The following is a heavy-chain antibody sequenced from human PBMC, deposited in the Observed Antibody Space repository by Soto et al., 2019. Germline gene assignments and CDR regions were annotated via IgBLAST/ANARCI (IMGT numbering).Heavy chain of an antibody. J-gene: IGHJ5*02. V-gene: IGHV3-23*01. D-gene: IGHD1-1*01. Sequence: GGSLRLSCAASGFTFDGYAMSWVRQAPGKGLQWVSTIGGSGDGTYYADSVKGRFTISRDNSKNTLYLQMNSLRREDTALYYCVQGRYPTMATPLDHWGQGTLVTVSS. CDR2: IGGSGDGT. CDR3: VQGRYPTMATPLDH. CDR1: GFTFDGYA.